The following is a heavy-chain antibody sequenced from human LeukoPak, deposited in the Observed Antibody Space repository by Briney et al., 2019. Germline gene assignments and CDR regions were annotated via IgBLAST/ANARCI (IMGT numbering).Heavy chain of an antibody. CDR2: IYTSGST. CDR1: GGSISSGSYY. CDR3: ARESQVRRITIYWYFDL. D-gene: IGHD3-3*01. J-gene: IGHJ2*01. V-gene: IGHV4-61*02. Sequence: SQTLSLTCTVSGGSISSGSYYWSWIRQPAGKGLEWIGRIYTSGSTNYNPSLKSRVTISVDTSKNQFSLKLSSVTAADTAVYYCARESQVRRITIYWYFDLWGQGTLVTVSS.